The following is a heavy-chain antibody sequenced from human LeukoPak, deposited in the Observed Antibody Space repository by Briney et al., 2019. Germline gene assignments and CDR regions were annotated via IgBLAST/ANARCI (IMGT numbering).Heavy chain of an antibody. CDR2: ISGGST. D-gene: IGHD3-10*01. CDR3: ARDLYGAGSYYPDY. J-gene: IGHJ4*02. V-gene: IGHV3-38-3*01. Sequence: RSGGSLRLSCTVSGFTVSSNSMSWVRQAPGKGLEWVSSISGGSTYYADSRKGRFTISRDNSKNTLHLQMNSLRAEDTAVYYCARDLYGAGSYYPDYWGQGTLVTVSS. CDR1: GFTVSSNS.